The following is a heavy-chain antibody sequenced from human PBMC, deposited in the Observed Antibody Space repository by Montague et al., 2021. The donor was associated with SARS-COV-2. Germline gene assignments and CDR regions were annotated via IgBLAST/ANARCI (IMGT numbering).Heavy chain of an antibody. CDR3: ARGRRVTFGGVIGWFSTLDL. CDR1: GGSISSYY. V-gene: IGHV4-59*01. D-gene: IGHD3-16*02. CDR2: IYYSGST. Sequence: SETLSLTCTVSGGSISSYYCCWIRQPPGKGLEWIGYIYYSGSTNYNPSLKSRVTISADTSKNQFSLKLSSVTAAVTAVYYCARGRRVTFGGVIGWFSTLDLRGQGTPVTGPS. J-gene: IGHJ4*02.